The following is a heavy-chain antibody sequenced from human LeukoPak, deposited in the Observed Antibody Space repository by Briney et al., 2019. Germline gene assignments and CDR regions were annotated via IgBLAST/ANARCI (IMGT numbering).Heavy chain of an antibody. V-gene: IGHV3-15*01. CDR1: GFTFSNAW. Sequence: PGGSLRLSCAASGFTFSNAWMSWVRQAPGKGLEWVGRFKSKTDGGTIDHAAPVKGRFTISRDDSKNTLYLEMNSLKIEDTAVYYCTTAPAGRDGFDIWGQGTMVTVSS. J-gene: IGHJ3*02. CDR3: TTAPAGRDGFDI. CDR2: FKSKTDGGTI.